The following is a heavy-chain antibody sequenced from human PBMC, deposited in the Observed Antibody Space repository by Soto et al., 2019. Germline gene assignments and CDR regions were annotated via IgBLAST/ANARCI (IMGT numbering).Heavy chain of an antibody. CDR1: GGSISSYY. J-gene: IGHJ4*02. Sequence: SETLSLTCTVSGGSISSYYWSWIRQPPGKGLEWIGYIYYSGSTNYNPSLKSRVTISVDTSKNQFSLKLSSVTAADTAVYYCAREISPLETFDYWGQGTLVTVSS. CDR3: AREISPLETFDY. CDR2: IYYSGST. V-gene: IGHV4-59*01.